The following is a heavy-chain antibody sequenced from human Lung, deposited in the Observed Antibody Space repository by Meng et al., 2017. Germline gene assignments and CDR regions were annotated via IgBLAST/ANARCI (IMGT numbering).Heavy chain of an antibody. D-gene: IGHD6-13*01. CDR2: INPKSGDT. CDR1: GYTFPDYW. V-gene: IGHV1-2*06. J-gene: IGHJ4*02. CDR3: ARDEDISAAGKLFGDY. Sequence: LQLTRLGAEVKKPGASVKVSCKASGYTFPDYWLHWVRRAPRQGLEWMGRINPKSGDTHYAQRFQGRVTMTGDTSISTAYMELSGLRSDDTAMYYCARDEDISAAGKLFGDYWGQGTLVTVSS.